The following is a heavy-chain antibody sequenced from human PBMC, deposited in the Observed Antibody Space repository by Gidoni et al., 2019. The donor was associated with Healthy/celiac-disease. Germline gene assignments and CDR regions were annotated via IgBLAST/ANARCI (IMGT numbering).Heavy chain of an antibody. CDR1: GFTFSCYA. CDR3: AKMDGSGSYYRRPPEPDFDY. J-gene: IGHJ4*02. Sequence: EVQLLESGGGLVQPGGSLRLSCAASGFTFSCYAMSWVRQAPGKGLEWVSAISGSGGSTYYADSVKGRFTISRDNSKNTLYLQMNSLRAEDTAVYYCAKMDGSGSYYRRPPEPDFDYWGQGTLVTVSS. D-gene: IGHD3-10*01. CDR2: ISGSGGST. V-gene: IGHV3-23*01.